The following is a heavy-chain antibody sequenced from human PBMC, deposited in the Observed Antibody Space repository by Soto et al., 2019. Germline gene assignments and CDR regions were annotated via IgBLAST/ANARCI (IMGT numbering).Heavy chain of an antibody. J-gene: IGHJ4*02. CDR3: AREGVMITIFGVVTETPYFDY. Sequence: GGSLRLSCAASGFTFSSYAMHWVRQAPGKGLEWVAVISYDGSNKYYADSVKGRFTISRDNSKNTLYLQMNSLRAEDTAVYYCAREGVMITIFGVVTETPYFDYWGQGTLVTVSS. CDR2: ISYDGSNK. D-gene: IGHD3-3*01. CDR1: GFTFSSYA. V-gene: IGHV3-30-3*01.